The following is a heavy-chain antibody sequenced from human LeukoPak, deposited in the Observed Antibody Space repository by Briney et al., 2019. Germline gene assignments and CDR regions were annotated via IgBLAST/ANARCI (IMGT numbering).Heavy chain of an antibody. CDR2: IYNSGRT. J-gene: IGHJ4*02. CDR3: ARGGGYFEWDYYFDY. V-gene: IGHV4-59*01. D-gene: IGHD3-9*01. Sequence: SETLSLTCTVSAGSISSDYWSWIRQPPGKGLEWIGYIYNSGRTNYNPSLKSRVTISVDTSKNQFSLKLSSVTAADTAVYYCARGGGYFEWDYYFDYWGQGTLVTVSS. CDR1: AGSISSDY.